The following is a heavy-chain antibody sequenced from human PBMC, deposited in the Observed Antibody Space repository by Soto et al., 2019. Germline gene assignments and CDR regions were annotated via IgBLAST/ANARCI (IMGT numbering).Heavy chain of an antibody. V-gene: IGHV3-30*18. CDR2: ISYDGSNK. CDR1: GFTFSSYG. D-gene: IGHD3-16*02. J-gene: IGHJ4*02. Sequence: QVQLVESGGGVVQPGRSLRLSCAASGFTFSSYGMHWVRQAPGKGLEWVAVISYDGSNKYYADSVKGRFTISRDNSKNTTYLEKNRLRTEDTAVYYCAKRITFGGVIGPVDYWGQGTLVTVSS. CDR3: AKRITFGGVIGPVDY.